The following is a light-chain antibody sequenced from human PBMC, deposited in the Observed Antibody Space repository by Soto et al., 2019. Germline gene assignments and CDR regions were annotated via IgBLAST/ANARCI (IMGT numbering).Light chain of an antibody. CDR2: GAS. CDR3: QQYNNWPPPLT. J-gene: IGKJ4*01. CDR1: QSVSSN. V-gene: IGKV3-15*01. Sequence: EIVMTQSPATLSVSPGERATLSCRASQSVSSNLAWYQQKPGQAPRLLIYGASTRATGIPARFSGSGSGTELTLTISSLPSEDFAVYYCQQYNNWPPPLTFGGGTKVEI.